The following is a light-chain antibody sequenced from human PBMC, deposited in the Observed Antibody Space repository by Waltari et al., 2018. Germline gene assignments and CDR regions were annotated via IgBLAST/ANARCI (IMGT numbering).Light chain of an antibody. J-gene: IGLJ2*01. CDR2: MDGGGGH. CDR3: QTWDPDTVV. Sequence: QLAVTQSPSASASLGAPVKLTCTLSSEHSAYAIPWPQHQPETGPRCLMKMDGGGGHTKGDGIPDRFSGFSSGAERYLTISSLQYEDEAAYYCQTWDPDTVVFGGGTKLTV. V-gene: IGLV4-69*01. CDR1: SEHSAYA.